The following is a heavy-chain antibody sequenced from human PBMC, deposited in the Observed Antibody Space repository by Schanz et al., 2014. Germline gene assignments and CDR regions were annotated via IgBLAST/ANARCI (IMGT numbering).Heavy chain of an antibody. CDR1: GFSFSSYA. Sequence: EVQLLESGGGLVQPGGSLRLSCATSGFSFSSYAINWVRQAPGKGLEWVSAISGSGGSTYYADSVKGRFTISRDSAKNSLYLQMNSLRPEDTALYYCAKGSRSGSKVMDVWGKGTTVTVSS. D-gene: IGHD3-10*01. CDR3: AKGSRSGSKVMDV. CDR2: ISGSGGST. J-gene: IGHJ6*03. V-gene: IGHV3-23*01.